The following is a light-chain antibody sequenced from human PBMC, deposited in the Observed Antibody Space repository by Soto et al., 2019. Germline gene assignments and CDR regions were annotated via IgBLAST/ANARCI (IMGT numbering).Light chain of an antibody. CDR3: MQALQPRT. CDR2: LGS. CDR1: QNLLHSDGFNY. J-gene: IGKJ1*01. Sequence: IVMTQSPLSLPVTPGEPASISCRSSQNLLHSDGFNYLDWYLQKPGQSPQLRIFLGSYRASEVHDRFSGSGAGTDFGVRISIVEAEDFGVYYCMQALQPRTFGPG. V-gene: IGKV2-28*01.